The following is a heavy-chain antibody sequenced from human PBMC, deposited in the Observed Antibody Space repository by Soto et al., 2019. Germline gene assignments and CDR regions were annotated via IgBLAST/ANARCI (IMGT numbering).Heavy chain of an antibody. D-gene: IGHD1-26*01. CDR3: ARDGWELLHYYFDY. J-gene: IGHJ4*02. V-gene: IGHV3-30-3*01. Sequence: QVQLVESGGGVVQPGRSLRLSCAASGFTFSSYAMHWVRQAPGKGLEWVAVISYDGSNKYYADSVKGRFTISRDNSKNTRYLQMNSLRAEDTAVYYCARDGWELLHYYFDYWGQGTLVTVSS. CDR2: ISYDGSNK. CDR1: GFTFSSYA.